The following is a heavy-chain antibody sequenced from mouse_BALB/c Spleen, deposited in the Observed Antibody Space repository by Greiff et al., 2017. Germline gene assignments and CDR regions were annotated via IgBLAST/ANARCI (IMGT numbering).Heavy chain of an antibody. J-gene: IGHJ2*01. Sequence: EVQLQESGGGLVKPGGSRKLSCAASGFTFSSFGMHWVRQAPEKGLEWVAYISSGSSTIYYADTVKGRFTISRDNPKNTLFLQMTSLRSEDTAMYYCARWGGSSPFDYWGQGTTLTVSS. D-gene: IGHD1-1*01. CDR1: GFTFSSFG. V-gene: IGHV5-17*02. CDR3: ARWGGSSPFDY. CDR2: ISSGSSTI.